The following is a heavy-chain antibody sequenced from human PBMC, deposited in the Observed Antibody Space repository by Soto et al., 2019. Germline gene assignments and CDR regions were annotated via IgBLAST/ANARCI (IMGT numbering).Heavy chain of an antibody. D-gene: IGHD3-16*01. V-gene: IGHV1-69*13. J-gene: IGHJ6*02. Sequence: GASVKVSCKASGGTFSSYAISWVRQAPGQGLEWMGGIIPIFGTANYAQKFQGRVTITADESTSTAYMELSSLRSDDTAVYFCAREGMYHYETKDYYPSTYGLDVWGQGTTVTVSS. CDR1: GGTFSSYA. CDR2: IIPIFGTA. CDR3: AREGMYHYETKDYYPSTYGLDV.